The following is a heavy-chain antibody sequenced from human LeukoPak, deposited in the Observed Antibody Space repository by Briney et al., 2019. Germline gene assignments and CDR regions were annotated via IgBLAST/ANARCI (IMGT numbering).Heavy chain of an antibody. D-gene: IGHD5-12*01. CDR3: ARGGYSGYEGDPGNLVDY. V-gene: IGHV1-46*01. CDR1: GYTFTSYY. CDR2: INPCGGST. Sequence: GASVKVSCKASGYTFTSYYMHWVRQAPGQGLEWMGIINPCGGSTSYAQKFQGRVTMTRDTSTSTVYMELSSLRSEDTAVYHCARGGYSGYEGDPGNLVDYWGQGTLVTVSS. J-gene: IGHJ4*02.